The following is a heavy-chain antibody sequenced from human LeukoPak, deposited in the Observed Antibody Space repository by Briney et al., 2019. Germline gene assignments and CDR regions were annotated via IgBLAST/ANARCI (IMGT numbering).Heavy chain of an antibody. J-gene: IGHJ4*02. CDR2: ICGSGGRT. CDR3: AKGDREGAVGGTGFDY. CDR1: GFTLSSYA. D-gene: IGHD6-13*01. V-gene: IGHV3-23*01. Sequence: GGSLRLSCAASGFTLSSYAMSWVRQAPGKGLEWVSAICGSGGRTYYADSVKGRFTFSRDNSKNTLSLQMNSLRVDDTAVYYCAKGDREGAVGGTGFDYWGQGTLVTVSS.